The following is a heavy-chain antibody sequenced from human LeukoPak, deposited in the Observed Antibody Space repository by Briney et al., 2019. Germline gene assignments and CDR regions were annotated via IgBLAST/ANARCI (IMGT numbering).Heavy chain of an antibody. J-gene: IGHJ4*02. CDR3: ASSPVEMATISFY. Sequence: SVKVSCKASGGTFSSYAISWVRQAPRQGLAWMGGIIPIFGTANYAQKFQGRVTITTDESTSTAYMELSSLRSEDTAVYYCASSPVEMATISFYWGQGTLVTVSS. D-gene: IGHD5-24*01. CDR1: GGTFSSYA. CDR2: IIPIFGTA. V-gene: IGHV1-69*05.